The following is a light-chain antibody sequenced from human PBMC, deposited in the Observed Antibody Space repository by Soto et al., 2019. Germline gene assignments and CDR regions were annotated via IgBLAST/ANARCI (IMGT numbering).Light chain of an antibody. Sequence: IQLTQSPSSLSASVGDRVTITCRASQGISSYLAWYQQKPGKAPKLLIYAASTLQSGVPSRFSGSGSGTEFTLTISSLQPEDFATYYCQQLNSWLTFGGGTKVDIK. CDR1: QGISSY. V-gene: IGKV1-9*01. CDR3: QQLNSWLT. CDR2: AAS. J-gene: IGKJ4*01.